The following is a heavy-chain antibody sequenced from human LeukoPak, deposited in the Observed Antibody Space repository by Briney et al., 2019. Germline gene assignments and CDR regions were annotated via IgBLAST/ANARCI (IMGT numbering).Heavy chain of an antibody. D-gene: IGHD1-26*01. Sequence: SETLSLTCTVSGGSINNYYWSWIRQPPGKGLEWIGYIYYSGSTNYNPSLKSRVTISVDTSKNQFSLKLSSVTAADTAVYYCARDRPSGSYYSDAFDIWGQGTMVTVSS. V-gene: IGHV4-59*01. CDR3: ARDRPSGSYYSDAFDI. CDR2: IYYSGST. J-gene: IGHJ3*02. CDR1: GGSINNYY.